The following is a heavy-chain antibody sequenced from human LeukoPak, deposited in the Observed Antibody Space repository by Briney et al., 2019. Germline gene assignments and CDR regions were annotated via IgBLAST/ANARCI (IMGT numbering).Heavy chain of an antibody. CDR2: MNPNSGNT. CDR3: AGRPGIAVADNWFDP. CDR1: VYTFTSYD. V-gene: IGHV1-8*01. J-gene: IGHJ5*02. D-gene: IGHD6-19*01. Sequence: ASVKVSCKASVYTFTSYDINWVRQATGQGLEWMGWMNPNSGNTGYAQKIQARDTMTRNTSISTAYMELSSLRSEDTAVYYCAGRPGIAVADNWFDPWGQGTLVTVSS.